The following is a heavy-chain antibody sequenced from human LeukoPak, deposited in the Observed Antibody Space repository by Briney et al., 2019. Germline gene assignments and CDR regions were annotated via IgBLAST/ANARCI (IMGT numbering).Heavy chain of an antibody. CDR3: ARGHPILAAVPGYYYYMDV. V-gene: IGHV4-38-2*02. D-gene: IGHD6-13*01. Sequence: SETLSLTCTVSGYSISSGYYWGWIRQSPGKGLEWIGSIYHSGSTYYNPSLKSRVTISVDTSKNQFSLKLTSVTAADTAVYYCARGHPILAAVPGYYYYMDVWGKGTTVTVSS. J-gene: IGHJ6*03. CDR1: GYSISSGYY. CDR2: IYHSGST.